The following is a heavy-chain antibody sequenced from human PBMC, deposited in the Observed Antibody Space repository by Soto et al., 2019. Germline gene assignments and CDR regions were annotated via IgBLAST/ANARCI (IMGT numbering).Heavy chain of an antibody. CDR2: IYPGDSDT. D-gene: IGHD6-19*01. V-gene: IGHV5-51*01. Sequence: PGESLKISCKGSGYSFTSYWIGWVRQMPGKGLEWMGIIYPGDSDTRYSPSFQGQVTISADKSISTAYLQWSSLKASDTAMYYCARQGIAVAGDAEYFQHWGQGTLVTVSS. CDR1: GYSFTSYW. J-gene: IGHJ1*01. CDR3: ARQGIAVAGDAEYFQH.